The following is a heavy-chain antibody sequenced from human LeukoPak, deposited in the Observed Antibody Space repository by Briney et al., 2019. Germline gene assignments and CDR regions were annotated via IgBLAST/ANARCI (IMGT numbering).Heavy chain of an antibody. CDR1: NYTFTSHD. CDR2: ISPYTGNT. J-gene: IGHJ4*02. CDR3: ARAYDVTMIVVVKPHFDY. Sequence: ASVKVSCKASNYTFTSHDISWVRQAPGQGLEWMGWISPYTGNTKYAQKFQGRVTMTTSTSTSIVYMELRSLRSDDTAVYYCARAYDVTMIVVVKPHFDYWGQGTLVTVSS. D-gene: IGHD3-22*01. V-gene: IGHV1-18*01.